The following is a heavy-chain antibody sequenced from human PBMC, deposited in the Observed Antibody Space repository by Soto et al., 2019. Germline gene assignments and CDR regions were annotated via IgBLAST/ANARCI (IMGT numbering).Heavy chain of an antibody. J-gene: IGHJ4*02. CDR2: INAGNGNT. CDR3: ARCGTIVVVPAARGTMRSSGIDY. V-gene: IGHV1-3*01. D-gene: IGHD2-2*01. Sequence: GASVKVSCKASGYTFTSYAMHWVRQAPGQRLEWMGWINAGNGNTKYSQKYQGRVTITRDTSASTAYMELSSLRSEDTAVYFCARCGTIVVVPAARGTMRSSGIDYWGQGTLVTVSS. CDR1: GYTFTSYA.